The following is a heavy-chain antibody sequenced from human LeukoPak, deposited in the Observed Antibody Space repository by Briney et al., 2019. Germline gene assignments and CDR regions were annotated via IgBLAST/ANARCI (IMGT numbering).Heavy chain of an antibody. CDR2: ISWDGGST. CDR3: AKEVYSSGWIDY. D-gene: IGHD6-19*01. V-gene: IGHV3-43D*03. Sequence: ETLSLTCAVYGGSFSGYYWGWIRQPPGKGLEWVSLISWDGGSTYYADSVKGRFTISRDNSKNSLYLQMNSLRAEDTALYYCAKEVYSSGWIDYWGQGTLVTVSS. CDR1: GGSFSGYY. J-gene: IGHJ4*02.